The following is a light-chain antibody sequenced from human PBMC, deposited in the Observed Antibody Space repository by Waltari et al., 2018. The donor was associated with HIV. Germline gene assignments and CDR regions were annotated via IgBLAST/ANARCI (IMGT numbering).Light chain of an antibody. V-gene: IGLV3-25*03. CDR3: QAADSSGSYFV. CDR1: VLPTQY. Sequence: SYELTQPPSVSVSPGQPARITCSGDVLPTQYTFWYQQKSGQAPVLVVYKDSERPAGIPERFSGSSSGTTVTLFIDGVQAEDEADYYCQAADSSGSYFVFGTGTKVTVL. CDR2: KDS. J-gene: IGLJ1*01.